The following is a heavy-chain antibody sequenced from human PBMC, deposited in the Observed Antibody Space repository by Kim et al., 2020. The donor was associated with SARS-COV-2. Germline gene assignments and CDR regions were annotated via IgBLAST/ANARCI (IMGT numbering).Heavy chain of an antibody. Sequence: GGSLRLSCAASGFTFSDYWMQWVRQAPGKGLVWVSRIKSDGSATAYADSVKGRFTISRDNAKNTLHLRMNSLRAEDTAVYYCARYSLLGRYIYDWGQRTLFTVSS. D-gene: IGHD5-18*01. J-gene: IGHJ4*02. CDR1: GFTFSDYW. V-gene: IGHV3-74*01. CDR3: ARYSLLGRYIYD. CDR2: IKSDGSAT.